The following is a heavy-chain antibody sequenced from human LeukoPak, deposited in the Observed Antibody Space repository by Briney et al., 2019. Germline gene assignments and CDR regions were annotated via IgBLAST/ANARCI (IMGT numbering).Heavy chain of an antibody. Sequence: ASVKVSCKASGYTFTGYYMFWVRQAPGQGLEWMGWINPNSGNTNYAQKLQGRVTMTTDTSTSTAYMELRSLRSDDTAVYYCARDFPRYCSGGSCYSPIDYYYYGMDVWGQGTTVTVSS. CDR2: INPNSGNT. D-gene: IGHD2-15*01. CDR1: GYTFTGYY. V-gene: IGHV1-18*01. J-gene: IGHJ6*02. CDR3: ARDFPRYCSGGSCYSPIDYYYYGMDV.